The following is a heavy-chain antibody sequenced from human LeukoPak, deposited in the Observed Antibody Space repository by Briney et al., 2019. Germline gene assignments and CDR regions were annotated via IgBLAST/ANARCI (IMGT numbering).Heavy chain of an antibody. V-gene: IGHV3-15*01. J-gene: IGHJ4*02. Sequence: GGSLRLSCAASGFTFSNAWMSWVRQAPGKGLEWVGRIKSKTDGGTTDYAAPVKGRLTISRDDSKNTLYLQMNSLKTEDTAVYYCTTDHGLGYCSSTSCYTNDYWGQGTLVTVSS. CDR2: IKSKTDGGTT. CDR1: GFTFSNAW. D-gene: IGHD2-2*02. CDR3: TTDHGLGYCSSTSCYTNDY.